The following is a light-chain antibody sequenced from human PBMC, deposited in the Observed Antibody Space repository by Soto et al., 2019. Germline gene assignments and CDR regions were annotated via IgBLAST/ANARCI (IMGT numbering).Light chain of an antibody. V-gene: IGLV1-47*01. J-gene: IGLJ3*02. Sequence: QSVLTQPPSASGTPGQRVTVSCSGSSSNIETNYVYWYQQLPGTAPKLLIFRNNQRPSVVPDRFSGSKSGTSASLAISGLRSEDEADYFCAAWDDSLSGVVFGGGTKLTVL. CDR1: SSNIETNY. CDR3: AAWDDSLSGVV. CDR2: RNN.